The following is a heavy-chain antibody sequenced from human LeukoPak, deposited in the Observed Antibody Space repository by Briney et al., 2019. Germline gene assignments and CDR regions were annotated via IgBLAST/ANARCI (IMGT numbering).Heavy chain of an antibody. CDR1: GFTFSSYG. D-gene: IGHD6-19*01. J-gene: IGHJ3*02. CDR3: ATSQWLGNDAFDI. CDR2: ISYDGSNK. V-gene: IGHV3-30*03. Sequence: GGSLRLSCAASGFTFSSYGMHWVRQAPGKGLEWVAVISYDGSNKYYADSVKGRFTISRDNSKNTLYLQMNSLRAEDTAVYYCATSQWLGNDAFDIWGQGTMVTVSS.